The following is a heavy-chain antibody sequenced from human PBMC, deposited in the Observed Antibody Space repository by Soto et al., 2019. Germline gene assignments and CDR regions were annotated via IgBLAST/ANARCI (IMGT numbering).Heavy chain of an antibody. Sequence: QVQLVQSGAEVKKPGASVKVSCKASGYTFTGYYMHWVRQAPGQGLEWMGWINPNSGGTNYAQKFQAWVTMTRDTSISTAYMELSRLRSDDTAVYYCARARITMVRGVIIPHDAFDIWGQGTMVTVSS. D-gene: IGHD3-10*01. CDR1: GYTFTGYY. V-gene: IGHV1-2*04. CDR3: ARARITMVRGVIIPHDAFDI. CDR2: INPNSGGT. J-gene: IGHJ3*02.